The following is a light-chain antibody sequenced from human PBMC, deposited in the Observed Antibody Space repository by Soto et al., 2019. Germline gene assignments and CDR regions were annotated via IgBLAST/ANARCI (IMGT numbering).Light chain of an antibody. CDR2: DAS. Sequence: EIVMTQSPATLSVPPGERVTLSCRASQSVKSNLAWYQQKPGRGPRLLIYDASTRATGIPARFSGSGSGTEFTLTISNLQSEDFAVYYCQQYNSWLRWTFGQGTKVEVK. CDR1: QSVKSN. J-gene: IGKJ1*01. CDR3: QQYNSWLRWT. V-gene: IGKV3-15*01.